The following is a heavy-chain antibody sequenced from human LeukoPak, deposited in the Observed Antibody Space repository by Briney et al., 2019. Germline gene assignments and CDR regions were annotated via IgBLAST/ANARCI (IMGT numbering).Heavy chain of an antibody. CDR3: ARGYSSSWYSDY. CDR1: GGSISSYY. J-gene: IGHJ4*02. Sequence: SGTLSLTCTVSGGSISSYYWSWIRQPAGKGLEWIGRIYTSGGTNYNPSLKSRVTISVDKSKNQFSLKLSSVTAADTAVYYCARGYSSSWYSDYWGQGTLVTVSS. V-gene: IGHV4-4*07. CDR2: IYTSGGT. D-gene: IGHD6-13*01.